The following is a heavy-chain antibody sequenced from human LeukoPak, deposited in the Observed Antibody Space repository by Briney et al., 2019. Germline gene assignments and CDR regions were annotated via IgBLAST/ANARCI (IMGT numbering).Heavy chain of an antibody. CDR3: AKDRGNCGGDCYSAFDY. CDR1: GFTFSSYG. CDR2: ISYDGSNK. D-gene: IGHD2-21*02. V-gene: IGHV3-30*18. Sequence: GGSLRLSCAASGFTFSSYGMHWVRQAPGKGLEWVAVISYDGSNKYYADSVKGRFTISRDNSKSTLYLQMNSLRAEDTAVYYCAKDRGNCGGDCYSAFDYWGQGTLVTVSS. J-gene: IGHJ4*02.